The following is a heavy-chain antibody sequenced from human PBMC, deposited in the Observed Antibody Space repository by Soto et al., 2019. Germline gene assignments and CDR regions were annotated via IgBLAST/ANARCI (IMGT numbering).Heavy chain of an antibody. J-gene: IGHJ3*02. CDR3: ARDRGGPGQWLPQESAFDI. D-gene: IGHD6-19*01. CDR2: ISAYNGNT. CDR1: GYTFTSYG. V-gene: IGHV1-18*01. Sequence: QVQLVQSGAEVKKPGASVKVSCKASGYTFTSYGISWVRQAPGQGLEWMGWISAYNGNTNYAQKLQGRVTMTTDTSTSTAYMEVRSLRSDDTAVYYCARDRGGPGQWLPQESAFDIWGQGTMVTVSS.